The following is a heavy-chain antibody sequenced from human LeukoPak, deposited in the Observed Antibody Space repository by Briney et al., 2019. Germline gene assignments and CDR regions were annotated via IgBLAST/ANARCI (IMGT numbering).Heavy chain of an antibody. CDR3: ARVVRDSSGYVPHYFDY. Sequence: SVKVSCKASGGTFSSYTISWVRQAPGQGLEWMGRIIPILGIANYAQKVQGRVTITADKSTSPAYMELSSLRTEDTAVYYCARVVRDSSGYVPHYFDYWGQGTLVTVSS. CDR2: IIPILGIA. CDR1: GGTFSSYT. D-gene: IGHD3-22*01. J-gene: IGHJ4*02. V-gene: IGHV1-69*02.